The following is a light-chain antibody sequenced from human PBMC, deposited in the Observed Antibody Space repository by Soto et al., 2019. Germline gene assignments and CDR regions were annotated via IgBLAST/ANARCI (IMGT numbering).Light chain of an antibody. CDR2: EGG. J-gene: IGLJ1*01. CDR1: SSNAVSYPL. V-gene: IGLV2-23*03. Sequence: QSALARPASVSGSPGQSITISCTATSSNAVSYPLVSWYQQRPGKAPELIIFEGGKRPSGVSDRFSGSKSGNTASLTISRLQAEDEADYYCCSYAGSGTFYVFGDGTKVTVL. CDR3: CSYAGSGTFYV.